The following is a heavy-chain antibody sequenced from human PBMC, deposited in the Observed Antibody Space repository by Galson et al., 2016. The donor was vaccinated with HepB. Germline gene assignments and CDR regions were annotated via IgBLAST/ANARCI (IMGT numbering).Heavy chain of an antibody. V-gene: IGHV3-53*01. CDR2: IYSAGNT. Sequence: LRLSCAASGFTVSNNYMSWVRQAPGKGLEWVSTIYSAGNTYYADSVKGRFIISRGNSKNTLFLQMKSLRAEDTAMYYCGRGPIVGVTGDFWGQGTLVTVSS. CDR1: GFTVSNNY. CDR3: GRGPIVGVTGDF. D-gene: IGHD1-26*01. J-gene: IGHJ4*02.